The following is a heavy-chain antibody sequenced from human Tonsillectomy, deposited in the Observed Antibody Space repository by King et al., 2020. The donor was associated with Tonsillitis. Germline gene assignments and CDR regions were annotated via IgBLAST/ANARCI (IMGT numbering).Heavy chain of an antibody. CDR3: ARQXXXXTHXXS. V-gene: IGHV4-4*02. Sequence: QLQESGPGLLTPSGTLSLTCAVXGGSITSGNWXSWVRXXPGXGLEXXGEXYYLGTTNYXPXXXSRXIMSXDRSENXFXLRLXSVTAAXPAXYYCARQXXXXTHXXSWGQGTLVTVSS. CDR2: XYYLGTT. J-gene: IGHJ4*02. CDR1: GGSITSGNW.